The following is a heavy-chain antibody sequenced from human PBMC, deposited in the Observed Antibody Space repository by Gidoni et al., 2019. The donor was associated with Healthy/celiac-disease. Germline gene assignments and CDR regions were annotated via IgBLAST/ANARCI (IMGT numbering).Heavy chain of an antibody. D-gene: IGHD1-1*01. CDR3: AKWALGGTTFDP. Sequence: EVQLLESGGGLVQPGGSLRLSCAASGFTFSRYAMSWVRQAPGKGLEWVSVISGSGGSTYYADSVKGRFTISGDTSKNTLYLQMNSLRAEDTAVYYCAKWALGGTTFDPWGQGTLVTVSS. CDR2: ISGSGGST. J-gene: IGHJ5*02. CDR1: GFTFSRYA. V-gene: IGHV3-23*01.